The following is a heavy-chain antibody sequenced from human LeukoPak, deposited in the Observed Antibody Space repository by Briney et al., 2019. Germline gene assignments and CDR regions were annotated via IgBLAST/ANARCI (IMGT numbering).Heavy chain of an antibody. CDR2: IYHSGSS. Sequence: PSETLSLTCTVSGSSISSYYWGWIRQPPGKGLEWIGSIYHSGSSYYNPSLKSRVTISVDTSKNQFSLKLSSVTAADTAVYYCARHSSYYGNFDYWGQGTLVTVSS. J-gene: IGHJ4*02. CDR3: ARHSSYYGNFDY. V-gene: IGHV4-39*01. D-gene: IGHD3-10*01. CDR1: GSSISSYY.